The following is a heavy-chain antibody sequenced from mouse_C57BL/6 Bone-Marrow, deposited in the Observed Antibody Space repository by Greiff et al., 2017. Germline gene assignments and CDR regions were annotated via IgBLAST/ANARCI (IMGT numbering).Heavy chain of an antibody. D-gene: IGHD2-5*01. CDR1: GFNIKDDY. V-gene: IGHV14-4*01. CDR3: TLYYSNSAWFAY. J-gene: IGHJ3*01. CDR2: IDPENGDT. Sequence: EVKLQESGAELVRPGASVKLSCTASGFNIKDDYMHWVKQRPEQGLEWIGWIDPENGDTEYASKFQGKATITADTSSNTAYLQLSSLTSEDTAVYYCTLYYSNSAWFAYWGQGTLVTVSA.